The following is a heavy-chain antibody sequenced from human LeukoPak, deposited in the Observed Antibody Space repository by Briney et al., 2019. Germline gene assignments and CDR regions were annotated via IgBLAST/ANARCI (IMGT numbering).Heavy chain of an antibody. J-gene: IGHJ1*01. CDR3: ARGGPPYYDFWSGYPPEYFQH. V-gene: IGHV4-39*07. Sequence: SETLSLTCTVSGGSISSSSYYWGWIRQPPGKGLEWIGSIYYSGSTYYNPSLKSRVTISVDTSKNQFSLKLSSVTAADTAVYYCARGGPPYYDFWSGYPPEYFQHWGQGTLVTVSS. CDR1: GGSISSSSYY. D-gene: IGHD3-3*01. CDR2: IYYSGST.